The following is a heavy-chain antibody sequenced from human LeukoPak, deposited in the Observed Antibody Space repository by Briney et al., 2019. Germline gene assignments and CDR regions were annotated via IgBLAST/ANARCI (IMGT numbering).Heavy chain of an antibody. J-gene: IGHJ4*02. V-gene: IGHV3-23*01. Sequence: GGSLRLSCAASGFTFSSYSMNWVRQAPGKGLEWVSAISGSGGSTYYADSVKGRFTISRDSSKNTLYLQMNSLRAEDTAVYYCARSRGYSGYDVYYWGQGTLVTVSS. CDR1: GFTFSSYS. D-gene: IGHD5-12*01. CDR2: ISGSGGST. CDR3: ARSRGYSGYDVYY.